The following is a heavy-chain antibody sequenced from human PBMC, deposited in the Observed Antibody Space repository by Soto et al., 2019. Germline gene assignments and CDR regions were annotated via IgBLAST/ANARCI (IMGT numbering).Heavy chain of an antibody. CDR3: ARGSSSWLDY. V-gene: IGHV3-33*01. CDR2: IWYDGSNK. Sequence: QVQLVESGGGVVKPGRSLRLSCAASGLSFSSHGMHWVRQAPGKGLEWVAVIWYDGSNKYYADSVKGRFTISRDNSKNTLYLQMNSLRAEDTAVYYCARGSSSWLDYWGQGTLVTVSS. J-gene: IGHJ4*02. CDR1: GLSFSSHG. D-gene: IGHD6-13*01.